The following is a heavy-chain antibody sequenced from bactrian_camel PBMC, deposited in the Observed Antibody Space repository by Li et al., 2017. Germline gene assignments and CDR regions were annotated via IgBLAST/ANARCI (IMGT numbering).Heavy chain of an antibody. CDR3: AADLVTGGNWRSIDHWSY. CDR1: GFTFSNYY. Sequence: QLVESGGGLVQPGGSLRLSGAASGFTFSNYYIGWVRQAPGKGLEWVSGIYPDGGNTYYTDSVKGRFTISQDNAKPMLYLQMNALKPEDTAMYYCAADLVTGGNWRSIDHWSYWGQGTQVTVS. D-gene: IGHD7*01. CDR2: IYPDGGNT. V-gene: IGHV3-2*01. J-gene: IGHJ4*01.